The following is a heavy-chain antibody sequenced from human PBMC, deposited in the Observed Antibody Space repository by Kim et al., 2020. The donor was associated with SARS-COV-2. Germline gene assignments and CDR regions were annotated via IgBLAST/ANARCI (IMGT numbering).Heavy chain of an antibody. J-gene: IGHJ5*02. D-gene: IGHD1-1*01. CDR2: ISSSSSYI. V-gene: IGHV3-21*01. Sequence: GGSLRLSCAASGFTFSSYSMNWVRQAPGKGLEWVSSISSSSSYIYYADSVKGRFTISRDNAKNSLYLQMNSLRAEDTAVYYCAFSIGIPWFDPWGQGTLVTVSS. CDR3: AFSIGIPWFDP. CDR1: GFTFSSYS.